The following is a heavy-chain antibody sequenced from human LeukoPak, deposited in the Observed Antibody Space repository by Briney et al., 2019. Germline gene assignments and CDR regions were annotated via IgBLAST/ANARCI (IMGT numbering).Heavy chain of an antibody. V-gene: IGHV3-20*04. CDR1: GFNSGVNFDEFG. J-gene: IGHJ4*02. D-gene: IGHD1-7*01. Sequence: PGGSLRLSCAASGFNSGVNFDEFGMNWVRQAPGKGLEWVSGINWNGGSTGYADSVKGRFTISRDNAKNSLYLQMNSLRAEDTAVYYCARGGDISGTTLEYWGQGTLVTVSS. CDR2: INWNGGST. CDR3: ARGGDISGTTLEY.